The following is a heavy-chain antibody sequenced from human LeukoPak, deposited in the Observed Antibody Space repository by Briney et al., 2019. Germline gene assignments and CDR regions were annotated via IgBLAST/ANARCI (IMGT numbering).Heavy chain of an antibody. CDR1: GFTSSNYG. Sequence: GGSLRLSCVGSGFTSSNYGNYGMSWVRQAAGKGLEWVSAISGGAMSTYYADSVKGRFIISRDNFKNTLYLQMNSLRAEDTALYYCARGRYGSGRAAADYWGQGTLVTVSS. CDR3: ARGRYGSGRAAADY. J-gene: IGHJ4*02. D-gene: IGHD3-10*01. CDR2: ISGGAMST. V-gene: IGHV3-23*01.